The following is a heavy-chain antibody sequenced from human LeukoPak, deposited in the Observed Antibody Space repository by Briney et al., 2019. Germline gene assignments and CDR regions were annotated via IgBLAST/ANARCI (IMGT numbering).Heavy chain of an antibody. CDR2: TSYDGGNR. J-gene: IGHJ4*02. D-gene: IGHD2-21*01. V-gene: IGHV3-30*01. CDR1: GFTFTSYT. CDR3: ARKSLWFKYYDY. Sequence: GGSLRLSCAASGFTFTSYTMHWVRQPPGQGLEWVAATSYDGGNRYYAGYVKGRFTISRDNSNNTLFLQMKSLRPEDTAVYFCARKSLWFKYYDYWGQGIWVTVSS.